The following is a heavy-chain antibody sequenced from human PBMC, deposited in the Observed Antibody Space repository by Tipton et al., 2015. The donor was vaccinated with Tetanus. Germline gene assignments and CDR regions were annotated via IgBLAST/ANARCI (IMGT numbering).Heavy chain of an antibody. Sequence: LRLSCSVSGGSISSYYWTWIRQPPGRGLVWIGFVHFSGRTNYSPSLRSRVSLSVDTSKNHFSLNLSSVTAADTAVYYCARIGWPQQNKPAFDIWGQGTVVTVSS. D-gene: IGHD6-19*01. J-gene: IGHJ3*02. CDR3: ARIGWPQQNKPAFDI. CDR1: GGSISSYY. V-gene: IGHV4-59*01. CDR2: VHFSGRT.